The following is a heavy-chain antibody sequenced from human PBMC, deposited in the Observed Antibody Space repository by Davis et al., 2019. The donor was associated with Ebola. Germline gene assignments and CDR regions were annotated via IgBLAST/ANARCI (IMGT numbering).Heavy chain of an antibody. D-gene: IGHD5-24*01. V-gene: IGHV4-34*01. J-gene: IGHJ6*02. Sequence: SQTLSLTCAVYVGSFRDYYWSWVRQPPGKGLEWIGDIYHSGSTNYNPSLKSRVTILVDKSTNQFSLKLSSVTAADTTVYYCARGNNLGDGHYYYYGMDVWGQGTTVTVSS. CDR2: IYHSGST. CDR1: VGSFRDYY. CDR3: ARGNNLGDGHYYYYGMDV.